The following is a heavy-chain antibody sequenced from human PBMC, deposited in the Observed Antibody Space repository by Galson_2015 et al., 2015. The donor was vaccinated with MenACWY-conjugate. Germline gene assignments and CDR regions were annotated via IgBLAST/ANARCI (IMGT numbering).Heavy chain of an antibody. V-gene: IGHV3-15*01. CDR3: TTEMLGAYHPPPGVKYYFYGLGF. J-gene: IGHJ6*02. CDR2: LKSKSDGGTA. CDR1: GFHFTDAW. D-gene: IGHD3-16*01. Sequence: LSCAASGFHFTDAWMTWVRQAPGEGLEWVGRLKSKSDGGTADFAAPVKGRLSISRDDSKKTLYLQMNSLKTDDTAVYYCTTEMLGAYHPPPGVKYYFYGLGFWGQGNTVTVSS.